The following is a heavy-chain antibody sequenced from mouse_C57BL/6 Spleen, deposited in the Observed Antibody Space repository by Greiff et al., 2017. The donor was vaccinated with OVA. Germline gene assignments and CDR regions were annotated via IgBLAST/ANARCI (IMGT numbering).Heavy chain of an antibody. Sequence: VQLQQSGAELVKPGASVKLSCKASGFNIKDYYMHWVKQRTEQGLEWIGRIDPEDGETKYAPQFQGKATITADTSSNTAYLQHSSLTSEDTAVYYCAKDYYDSSCYWGQGTTLTVSS. CDR3: AKDYYDSSCY. CDR1: GFNIKDYY. CDR2: IDPEDGET. V-gene: IGHV14-2*01. J-gene: IGHJ2*01. D-gene: IGHD1-1*01.